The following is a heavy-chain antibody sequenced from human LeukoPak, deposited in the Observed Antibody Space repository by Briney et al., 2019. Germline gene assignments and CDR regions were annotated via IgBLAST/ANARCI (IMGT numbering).Heavy chain of an antibody. J-gene: IGHJ4*02. CDR2: IRQDGSEK. CDR3: ARDTVGASYY. D-gene: IGHD1-26*01. V-gene: IGHV3-7*01. Sequence: GGSLRLSCAASGFTFSTYGMSWVRQAPGKGLEWVANIRQDGSEKYYVDSVKGRFTISRDNAKNSLYLQMNSLRAEDTAVYYCARDTVGASYYWGQGTLVTVSS. CDR1: GFTFSTYG.